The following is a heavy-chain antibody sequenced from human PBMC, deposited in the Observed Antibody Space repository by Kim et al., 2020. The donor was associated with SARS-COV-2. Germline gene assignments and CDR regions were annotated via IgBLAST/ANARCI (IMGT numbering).Heavy chain of an antibody. CDR3: AKDNYYDSSLIFDY. CDR1: GFTFSSYA. J-gene: IGHJ4*02. CDR2: ISGSGGST. V-gene: IGHV3-23*01. Sequence: LSLTCAASGFTFSSYAMSWVRQAPGKGLEWVSAISGSGGSTYYADSVKGRFTISRDNSKNTLYLQMNSLRAEDTAVYYCAKDNYYDSSLIFDYWGQGTLVTVSS. D-gene: IGHD3-22*01.